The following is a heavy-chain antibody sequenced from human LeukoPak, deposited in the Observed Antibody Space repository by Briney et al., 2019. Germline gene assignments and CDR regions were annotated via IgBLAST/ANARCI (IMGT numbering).Heavy chain of an antibody. D-gene: IGHD4-17*01. V-gene: IGHV3-23*01. CDR1: GFTFSSYA. CDR2: ISGSGGST. CDR3: ARALLGGDYGDSDY. J-gene: IGHJ4*02. Sequence: PGGSLRLSCAASGFTFSSYAMSWVRKAPGKGLEWVSAISGSGGSTYYADSVKGRFTISRDNSKNTLYLQMNSLRAEDTAVYYCARALLGGDYGDSDYWGQGTLVTVSS.